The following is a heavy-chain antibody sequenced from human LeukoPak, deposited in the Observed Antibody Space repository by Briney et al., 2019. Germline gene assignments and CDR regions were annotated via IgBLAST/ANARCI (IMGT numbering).Heavy chain of an antibody. Sequence: PSETLSLTCTVSGGSISSGGYYWSWIRQHPGKGLEWIGYIYYSGSTYYNPSLKSRVTISVDTSKNQFSLKLSSVTAADTAVYYCARVGGGRYCSGGSCSAYFDYWGQGTLVTVSS. CDR3: ARVGGGRYCSGGSCSAYFDY. V-gene: IGHV4-31*03. CDR2: IYYSGST. J-gene: IGHJ4*02. D-gene: IGHD2-15*01. CDR1: GGSISSGGYY.